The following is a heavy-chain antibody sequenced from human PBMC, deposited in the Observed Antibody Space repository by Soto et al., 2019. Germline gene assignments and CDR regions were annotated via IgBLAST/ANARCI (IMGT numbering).Heavy chain of an antibody. CDR1: VRSISGSTYY. V-gene: IGHV4-39*01. Sequence: LSLTCTVSVRSISGSTYYWGWIRHPPGKRLEYIGSTYYSGRTYYNPTLNARVTVSVDTSKNQCTLTLNAVTAADTAVYYCARHGSGSQYPIDHWGKGSQVTGSS. D-gene: IGHD3-10*01. CDR3: ARHGSGSQYPIDH. J-gene: IGHJ4*02. CDR2: TYYSGRT.